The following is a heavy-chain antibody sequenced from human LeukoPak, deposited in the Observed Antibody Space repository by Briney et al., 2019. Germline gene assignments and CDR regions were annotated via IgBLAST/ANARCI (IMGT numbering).Heavy chain of an antibody. CDR3: ARTTEGGYTYDYFYYYYMDV. V-gene: IGHV4-59*01. Sequence: PSETLSLTCTVSGGSISSYYWSWIRQPPGKGLEWIGYIYYSGSTNYNPSLKSRVTISVDTSKNQFSLKLNSVTAADTAVYFCARTTEGGYTYDYFYYYYMDVWGKGTTVTISS. J-gene: IGHJ6*03. D-gene: IGHD5-18*01. CDR2: IYYSGST. CDR1: GGSISSYY.